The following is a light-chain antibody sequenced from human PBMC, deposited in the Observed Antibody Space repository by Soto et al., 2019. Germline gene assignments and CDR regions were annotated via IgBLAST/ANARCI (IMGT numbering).Light chain of an antibody. Sequence: EMVLTQSPGTLSLSPGERATLSCRASQSVSSSFLAWYQQKPGQAPRLLIYGASSRATGFPDRFSGSGSGTDFTLTISRLEPEDFAVYYCQLYDNSQWTCGQGTRVESK. CDR3: QLYDNSQWT. CDR1: QSVSSSF. CDR2: GAS. V-gene: IGKV3-20*01. J-gene: IGKJ1*01.